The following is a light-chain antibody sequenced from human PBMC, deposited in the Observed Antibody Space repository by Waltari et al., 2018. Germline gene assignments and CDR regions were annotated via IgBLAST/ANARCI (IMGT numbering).Light chain of an antibody. CDR3: CSYAGSSTFV. J-gene: IGLJ2*01. Sequence: QSALTQPASLSGSPGQSITISCTGTSSYVGSYTLVSWYQQHPGKAPKLLIYEVSKPPSGVSNRFSGSKSGNTASLTISGLQAEDEADYYCCSYAGSSTFVFGGGTKLTVL. CDR1: SSYVGSYTL. CDR2: EVS. V-gene: IGLV2-23*02.